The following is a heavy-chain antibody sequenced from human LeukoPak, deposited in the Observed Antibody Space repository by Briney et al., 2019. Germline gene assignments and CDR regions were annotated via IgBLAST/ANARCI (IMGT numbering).Heavy chain of an antibody. J-gene: IGHJ6*03. V-gene: IGHV4-34*01. Sequence: PSETLSLTCAVYGGSFSGYYWSRIRQPPGKGLEWIGEINHSGSTNYNPSLKSRVTISVDTSKNQFSLKLSSVTAADTAVYYCARGSGSTRYYYMDVWGKGTTVTVSS. CDR3: ARGSGSTRYYYMDV. D-gene: IGHD2-2*01. CDR2: INHSGST. CDR1: GGSFSGYY.